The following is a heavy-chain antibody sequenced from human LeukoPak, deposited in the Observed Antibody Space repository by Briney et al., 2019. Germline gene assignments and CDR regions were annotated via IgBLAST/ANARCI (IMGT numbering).Heavy chain of an antibody. J-gene: IGHJ4*02. Sequence: PSQTLSLTCAVSGGSFSSGSYYWSWIRQPAGKGLEWIGRIYTSGSTNYNPSLKSRVTISVDTSKNQFSLKLSSVTAADTAVYYCARLHDYGDFYYFDYWGQGTLVTVSS. D-gene: IGHD4-17*01. CDR1: GGSFSSGSYY. CDR3: ARLHDYGDFYYFDY. CDR2: IYTSGST. V-gene: IGHV4-61*02.